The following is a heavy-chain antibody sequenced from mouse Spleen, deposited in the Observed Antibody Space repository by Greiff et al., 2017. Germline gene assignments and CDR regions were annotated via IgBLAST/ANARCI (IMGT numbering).Heavy chain of an antibody. V-gene: IGHV1-54*01. D-gene: IGHD2-1*01. Sequence: VQLKESGAELVRPGTSVKVSCKASGYAFTNYLIEWVKQRPGQGLEWIGVINPGSGGTNYNEKFKGKATLTADKSSSTAYMQLSSLTSEDSAVYFCARSGYYGNYFAYWGQGTLVTVSA. CDR3: ARSGYYGNYFAY. CDR2: INPGSGGT. J-gene: IGHJ3*01. CDR1: GYAFTNYL.